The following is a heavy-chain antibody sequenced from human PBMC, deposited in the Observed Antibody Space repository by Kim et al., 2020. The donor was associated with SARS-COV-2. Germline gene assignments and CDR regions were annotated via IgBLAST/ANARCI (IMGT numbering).Heavy chain of an antibody. V-gene: IGHV3-30*18. D-gene: IGHD3-10*01. Sequence: GGSLRLSCAASGFTFSSYGMHWVRQAPGKGLEWVAVISYDGSNKYYADSVKGRFTISRDNSKNTLYLQMNSLRAEDTAVYYCAKGTLLWFGELLSPPDIEMDYWGQGTLVTVSS. CDR2: ISYDGSNK. J-gene: IGHJ4*02. CDR3: AKGTLLWFGELLSPPDIEMDY. CDR1: GFTFSSYG.